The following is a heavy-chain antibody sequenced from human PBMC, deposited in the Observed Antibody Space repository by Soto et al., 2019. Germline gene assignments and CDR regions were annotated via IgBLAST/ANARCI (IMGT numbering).Heavy chain of an antibody. J-gene: IGHJ4*02. CDR1: GFTFSSYG. D-gene: IGHD3-10*01. CDR3: ARGGVRGVLYYCDY. V-gene: IGHV3-33*01. CDR2: IWYDGRNK. Sequence: QVQRVESGGGVVQPGRSLRLSCAASGFTFSSYGMHWVRQAPGKGLEWVAVIWYDGRNKYYADSVKGRFTISRDKSKNRLYLRMNSLRAEDRAVDYCARGGVRGVLYYCDYWGQGTLVTVSS.